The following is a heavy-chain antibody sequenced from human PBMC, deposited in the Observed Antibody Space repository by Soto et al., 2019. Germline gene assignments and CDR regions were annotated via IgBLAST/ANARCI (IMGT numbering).Heavy chain of an antibody. D-gene: IGHD5-12*01. CDR1: GFTFSDYY. CDR3: ARGTYRGKTDFDY. V-gene: IGHV3-11*01. CDR2: ISSSSGTT. J-gene: IGHJ4*02. Sequence: PGGSLRLSCAASGFTFSDYYMTWIRQAPGSGLEWVSYISSSSGTTSYANSVKGRFTISRDNAQNSLYLQMTSLRAEDTAVYYCARGTYRGKTDFDYWGQGTLVTVSS.